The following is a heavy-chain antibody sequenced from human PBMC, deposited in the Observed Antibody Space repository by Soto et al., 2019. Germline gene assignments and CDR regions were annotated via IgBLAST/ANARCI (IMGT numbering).Heavy chain of an antibody. CDR2: RYYSGNT. V-gene: IGHV4-30-4*01. D-gene: IGHD3-22*01. Sequence: HVQLQESGPGPVTPSQTLSLSCTVSGVSITSGSYYWTWVRQSPGKGLEWIGYRYYSGNTYYNPSLTGRATISVDTSNNHFSLKLTSVTAADTAVYYCARGGYDTSGQTFIGWGPDCWGQGTLGTVSS. CDR3: ARGGYDTSGQTFIGWGPDC. J-gene: IGHJ4*02. CDR1: GVSITSGSYY.